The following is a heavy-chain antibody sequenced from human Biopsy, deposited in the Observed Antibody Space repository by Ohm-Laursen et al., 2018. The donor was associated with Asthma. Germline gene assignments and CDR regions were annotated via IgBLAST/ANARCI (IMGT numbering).Heavy chain of an antibody. J-gene: IGHJ4*02. CDR3: AKRRGYSGHDNDY. Sequence: SLRLSCSASGFMFRSFGMHWVLQAPGKGLEWVAVISYDGNHKFYEDSVKGRFTISRDNSKSTLYLQMNSLRTEDTAVYYCAKRRGYSGHDNDYWGQGTLVIVSS. V-gene: IGHV3-30*18. D-gene: IGHD5-12*01. CDR2: ISYDGNHK. CDR1: GFMFRSFG.